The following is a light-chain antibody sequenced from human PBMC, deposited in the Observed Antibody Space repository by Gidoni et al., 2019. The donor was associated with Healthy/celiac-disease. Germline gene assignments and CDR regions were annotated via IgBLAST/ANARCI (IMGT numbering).Light chain of an antibody. CDR2: AAS. CDR3: QKYNSAPYT. CDR1: QGISNY. Sequence: DIQMTQSPSSLSASVGDRVTITCRASQGISNYLAWYQQKPGKVPKLLIYAASTLQSGVPSRFSGSGSGTDFTIIISSLQPEDDATYYYQKYNSAPYTFGQGTKLEIK. V-gene: IGKV1-27*01. J-gene: IGKJ2*01.